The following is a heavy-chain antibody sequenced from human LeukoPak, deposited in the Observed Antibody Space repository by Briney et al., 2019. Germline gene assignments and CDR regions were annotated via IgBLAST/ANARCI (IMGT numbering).Heavy chain of an antibody. CDR2: IYTSGST. D-gene: IGHD3-22*01. Sequence: SETLSLTCTVSGYSISSGFYWGWIRQPPGKGLEWIGRIYTSGSTNYNPSLKSRVTISVDTSKNQFSLKLSSVTAADTAVYYCAREGYYYDSSGYLWGQGTLVTVSS. V-gene: IGHV4-38-2*02. CDR1: GYSISSGFY. J-gene: IGHJ5*02. CDR3: AREGYYYDSSGYL.